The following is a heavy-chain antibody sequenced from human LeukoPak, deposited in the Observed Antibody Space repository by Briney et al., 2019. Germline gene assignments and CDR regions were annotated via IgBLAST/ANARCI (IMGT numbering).Heavy chain of an antibody. CDR3: AKGRHRPKRETDYGDYGRDY. D-gene: IGHD4-17*01. J-gene: IGHJ4*02. V-gene: IGHV3-23*01. CDR1: GFTFSSYA. Sequence: GGSLRLSCAASGFTFSSYAMSWVRRAPGKGLEWVSAISGSGGSTYYADSAKGRFTISRDNSKNTLYLQMNSLRAEDTAVYYCAKGRHRPKRETDYGDYGRDYWGQGTLVTVSS. CDR2: ISGSGGST.